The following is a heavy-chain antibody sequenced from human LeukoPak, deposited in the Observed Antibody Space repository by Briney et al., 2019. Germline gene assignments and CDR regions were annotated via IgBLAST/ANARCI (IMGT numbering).Heavy chain of an antibody. J-gene: IGHJ4*02. D-gene: IGHD3-9*01. V-gene: IGHV3-23*01. CDR3: AKENFDWKRIPYFDY. CDR1: GFIFSNYW. CDR2: ISGSGGST. Sequence: PGGSLRLSCAGSGFIFSNYWLSWVRQAPGKGLEWVSAISGSGGSTYYRDSVKGRFTISRDNSKNTLYLQMNNLRADDTAVYYCAKENFDWKRIPYFDYWGQGTLATVSS.